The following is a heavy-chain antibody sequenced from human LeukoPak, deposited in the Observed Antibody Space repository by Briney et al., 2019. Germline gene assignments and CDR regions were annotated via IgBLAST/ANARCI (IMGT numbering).Heavy chain of an antibody. J-gene: IGHJ5*02. Sequence: SETLSLTCAVSGGSISSGGYSWSWIRQPPGKGLEWIGYIYHSGSTYYNPSLKSRVTISVDRSKNQFSLKLSSVTAADTAVYYCARLDMVRGGGRFDPWGQGTLVTVSS. CDR1: GGSISSGGYS. CDR2: IYHSGST. CDR3: ARLDMVRGGGRFDP. V-gene: IGHV4-30-2*01. D-gene: IGHD3-10*01.